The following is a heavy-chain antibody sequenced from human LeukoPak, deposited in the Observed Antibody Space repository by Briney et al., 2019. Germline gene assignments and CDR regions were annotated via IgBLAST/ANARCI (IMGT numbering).Heavy chain of an antibody. D-gene: IGHD2-15*01. J-gene: IGHJ3*02. V-gene: IGHV4-31*03. CDR1: GGSISSDGYY. CDR2: IYYSGTT. Sequence: SETLSLTCTVSGGSISSDGYYWTWIRQHPGKGLEWIGYIYYSGTTYYNPSLESRVALSVDTSKNQFSLRLSSVTAADTAVYYCARYRDSGGRLAFDIWGQGTMATVSS. CDR3: ARYRDSGGRLAFDI.